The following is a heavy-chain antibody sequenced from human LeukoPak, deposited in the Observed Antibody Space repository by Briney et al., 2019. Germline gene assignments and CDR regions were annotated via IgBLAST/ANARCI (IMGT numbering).Heavy chain of an antibody. CDR1: GYIFTGYY. CDR3: ARDWGASNWYDH. J-gene: IGHJ5*02. Sequence: GASVRVSCKASGYIFTGYYIHWVRQARGQGLEWMGWVNPNSGDINSAQKFRGRVTMTRDTSNSTAYMELNRLTSDDTAVYYCARDWGASNWYDHWGQGTLVTVSS. V-gene: IGHV1-2*02. CDR2: VNPNSGDI. D-gene: IGHD3-16*01.